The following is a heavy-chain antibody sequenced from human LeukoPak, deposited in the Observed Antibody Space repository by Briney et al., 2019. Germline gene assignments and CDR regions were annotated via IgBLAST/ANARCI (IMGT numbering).Heavy chain of an antibody. D-gene: IGHD3-3*01. CDR1: GFTFSSYW. V-gene: IGHV3-74*01. J-gene: IGHJ6*03. CDR3: ARGAFTYYDFWSGYSRGRPEFSYYYYMDV. CDR2: INSDGSST. Sequence: GGSLRLSCAASGFTFSSYWMHWVRQAPGKGLVWVSRINSDGSSTSYADSVKGRFTISRDNAKNTLYRQMNSLRAEDTAVYYCARGAFTYYDFWSGYSRGRPEFSYYYYMDVWGKGTTVTVSS.